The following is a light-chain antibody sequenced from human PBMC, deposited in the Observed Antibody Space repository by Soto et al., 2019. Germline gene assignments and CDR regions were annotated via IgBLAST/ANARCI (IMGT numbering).Light chain of an antibody. CDR2: GAS. J-gene: IGKJ2*01. CDR1: QDVSRY. CDR3: QQSYSAPET. V-gene: IGKV1-9*01. Sequence: QLTQSPSSLSASVGDRVTITCRASQDVSRYLAWYQQKAGKAPKLLIYGASTLQSGVPSRFSGFGSGTEFTLTISSLQPEDFATYYCQQSYSAPETFGQGTKLEIK.